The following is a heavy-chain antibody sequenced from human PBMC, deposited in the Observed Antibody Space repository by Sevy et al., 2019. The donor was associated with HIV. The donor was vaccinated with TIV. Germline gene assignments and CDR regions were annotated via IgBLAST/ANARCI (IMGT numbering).Heavy chain of an antibody. CDR3: AKRGEQYDLGMDV. V-gene: IGHV3-48*03. D-gene: IGHD1-26*01. J-gene: IGHJ6*02. CDR1: GFIFSSFE. Sequence: GGSLRLSCAASGFIFSSFEMNWVRQAPGKGLEWVSSISTSGSNRYYADSVKGRVTISRDNAKKSLYLQMNSLRAEDTAIYFCAKRGEQYDLGMDVWGQGTTVTVSS. CDR2: ISTSGSNR.